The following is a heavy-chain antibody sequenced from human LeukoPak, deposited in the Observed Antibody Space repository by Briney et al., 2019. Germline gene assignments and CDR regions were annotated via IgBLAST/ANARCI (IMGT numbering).Heavy chain of an antibody. V-gene: IGHV2-5*01. J-gene: IGHJ4*02. Sequence: SGPTLVKSTQTLTLTCTFSGFSLRTSGVGVGWIRQPPGKALEWLAIIYWNDDNLYSPSLKSRLTITKDTYKNHVVLTMTSMDPVDTATYYCAHRFGRTFDYWGQGTLVTASS. CDR2: IYWNDDN. CDR1: GFSLRTSGVG. CDR3: AHRFGRTFDY. D-gene: IGHD3/OR15-3a*01.